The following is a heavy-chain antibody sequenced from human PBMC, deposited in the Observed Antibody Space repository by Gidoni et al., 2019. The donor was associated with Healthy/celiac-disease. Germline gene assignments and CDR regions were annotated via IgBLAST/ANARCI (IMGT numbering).Heavy chain of an antibody. D-gene: IGHD3-22*01. CDR3: ARLDQYYYDSSGYYPPNGMDV. Sequence: EVQLVESGGGLVKPGGSLRLSCAASGFTFTSYSMNWLRQAPGKGLEWVSSISSSSSYIYYADSVKGRFTISRDNAKNSLYLQMNSLRAEDTAVYYCARLDQYYYDSSGYYPPNGMDVWGQGTTVTVSS. J-gene: IGHJ6*02. CDR2: ISSSSSYI. V-gene: IGHV3-21*01. CDR1: GFTFTSYS.